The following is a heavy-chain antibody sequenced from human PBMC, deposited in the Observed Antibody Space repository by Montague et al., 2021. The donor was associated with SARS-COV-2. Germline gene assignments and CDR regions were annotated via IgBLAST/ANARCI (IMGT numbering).Heavy chain of an antibody. D-gene: IGHD3-3*01. Sequence: SKTLSLTCAVYGGSLSGHSWSWVRQAPEKGLEWIGDIGHTGSFKYNPSLKSRVTMSIDAAKNQFSLRMTSVTAADTSIYYCARGETERSTTFGVVFFPLLDSWGQGTLVTVSS. V-gene: IGHV4-34*01. CDR1: GGSLSGHS. CDR2: IGHTGSF. J-gene: IGHJ4*02. CDR3: ARGETERSTTFGVVFFPLLDS.